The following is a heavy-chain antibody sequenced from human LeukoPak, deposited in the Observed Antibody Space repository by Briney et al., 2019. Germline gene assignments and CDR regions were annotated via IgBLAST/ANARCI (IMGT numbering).Heavy chain of an antibody. CDR1: GFPFSGHY. J-gene: IGHJ4*02. CDR2: IGISGETS. CDR3: TRYGDSANKVDF. V-gene: IGHV3-11*01. D-gene: IGHD7-27*01. Sequence: GGSLRLSCAASGFPFSGHYMSWIRQAPGKGLEWLSHIGISGETSYNADSVKGLFTISRDNGKSTLYLQMNSLRGEDTAVYYCTRYGDSANKVDFWGQGTLVTVSS.